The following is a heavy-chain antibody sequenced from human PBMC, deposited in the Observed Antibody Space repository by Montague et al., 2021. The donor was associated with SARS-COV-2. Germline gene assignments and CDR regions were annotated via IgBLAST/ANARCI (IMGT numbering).Heavy chain of an antibody. D-gene: IGHD3-22*01. CDR2: IYYSGST. CDR3: ARDTRITMLVVVNRYGMDV. Sequence: SETLSLTCTFSGGAISSSSYYWGWIRQPPGKGLEWIGSIYYSGSTYYNPSLKSRVTISVDTSKNQFSLKLSSVTAADTAVYYCARDTRITMLVVVNRYGMDVWGQGTTVTVSS. CDR1: GGAISSSSYY. V-gene: IGHV4-39*07. J-gene: IGHJ6*02.